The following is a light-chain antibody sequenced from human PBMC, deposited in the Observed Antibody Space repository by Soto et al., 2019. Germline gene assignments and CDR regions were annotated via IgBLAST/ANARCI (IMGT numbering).Light chain of an antibody. CDR1: QGISRY. CDR3: RQYYSYPFT. V-gene: IGKV1-8*01. J-gene: IGKJ3*01. CDR2: AAS. Sequence: AIRMTQSPSSLSASTGDRVTITCRASQGISRYLAWYQQKPGKAPKLLIYAASTLQSGVPSRFSGSGSGTDFTLAICCLQAEDFATYYCRQYYSYPFTFGPGTKVDIK.